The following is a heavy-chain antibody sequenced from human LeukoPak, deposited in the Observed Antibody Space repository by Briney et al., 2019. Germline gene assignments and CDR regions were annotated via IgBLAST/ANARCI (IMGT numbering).Heavy chain of an antibody. J-gene: IGHJ3*02. CDR3: AKSNGYGLIDI. CDR1: GGSFSGYY. CDR2: IFYSGST. Sequence: SETLSLTCAVYGGSFSGYYLSWIRQPPGKGLEWIGNIFYSGSTYYSPSLKSRVTISLDTSRNQFSLKLNSVTAADTAVYYCAKSNGYGLIDIWGQGTMVTVSS. V-gene: IGHV4-34*12. D-gene: IGHD3-22*01.